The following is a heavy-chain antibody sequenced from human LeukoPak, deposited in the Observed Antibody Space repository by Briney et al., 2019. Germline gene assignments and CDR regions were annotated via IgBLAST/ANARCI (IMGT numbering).Heavy chain of an antibody. D-gene: IGHD2-2*01. J-gene: IGHJ4*02. CDR1: GGSISSYY. V-gene: IGHV4-59*12. CDR2: IYYSGST. CDR3: ARENSRGSTSCYDY. Sequence: SETLSLTCTVSGGSISSYYWSWIRQPPGKGLEWIGYIYYSGSTNYNPSLKSRVTISVDTSKNQFSLKLSSVTAADTAVYYCARENSRGSTSCYDYWGQGTLVTVSS.